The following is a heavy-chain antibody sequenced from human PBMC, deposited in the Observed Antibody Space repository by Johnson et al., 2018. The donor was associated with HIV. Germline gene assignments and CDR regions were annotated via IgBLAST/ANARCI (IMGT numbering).Heavy chain of an antibody. V-gene: IGHV3-64*01. CDR2: ISNHVSST. D-gene: IGHD1-26*01. Sequence: VQLVESGGGLVQPGGPLRLPCAASGLTFSTYAIHWVRQAPGKGLHYVSAISNHVSSTYYANSVKGRFTISIDNSKNTLYLQMNSLSAEDTAVYYCARSRWADDAFDGWGQGTMVTVSS. J-gene: IGHJ3*01. CDR1: GLTFSTYA. CDR3: ARSRWADDAFDG.